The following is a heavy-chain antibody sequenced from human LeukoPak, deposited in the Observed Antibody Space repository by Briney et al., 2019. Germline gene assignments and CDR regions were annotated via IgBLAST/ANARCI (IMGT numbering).Heavy chain of an antibody. J-gene: IGHJ4*02. D-gene: IGHD1-26*01. V-gene: IGHV1-69*05. CDR3: ARDAYSGAPFDY. Sequence: ASVKVSCKASGGTFSSYAISWVRQAPGQGLEWMGRIIPIFGTANYAQKFQGRVTITTDESTSTAYMELSSLRSEDTAVYYCARDAYSGAPFDYWGQGTLVTVSS. CDR1: GGTFSSYA. CDR2: IIPIFGTA.